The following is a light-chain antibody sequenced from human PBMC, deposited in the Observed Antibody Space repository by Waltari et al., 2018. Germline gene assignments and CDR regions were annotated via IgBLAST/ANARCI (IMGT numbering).Light chain of an antibody. CDR1: QSIASY. V-gene: IGKV1-39*01. J-gene: IGKJ1*01. Sequence: DIQMTQSPSSLSASIGDRVTVTCRASQSIASYLHWYQQNPGRAPKLLIYAASSLQSGVPSRFSGSGSGTDFTLTISSLQPEDFATYYCQHSFDTPPTFGQGTRVEIK. CDR2: AAS. CDR3: QHSFDTPPT.